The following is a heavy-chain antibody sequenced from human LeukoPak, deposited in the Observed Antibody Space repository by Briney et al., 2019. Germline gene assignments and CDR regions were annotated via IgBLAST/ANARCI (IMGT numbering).Heavy chain of an antibody. J-gene: IGHJ5*02. CDR2: ISTYNGNT. D-gene: IGHD3-9*01. CDR3: ARVANYDILTGYTNWFDP. CDR1: GYTFTSYV. V-gene: IGHV1-18*01. Sequence: ASVKVSCKASGYTFTSYVITWVRQAPGQGLEWMGWISTYNGNTNYAQKLQGRVTMTTETSTSTVYMELRSLRSDDTAVYYCARVANYDILTGYTNWFDPWGQGSLVTVSS.